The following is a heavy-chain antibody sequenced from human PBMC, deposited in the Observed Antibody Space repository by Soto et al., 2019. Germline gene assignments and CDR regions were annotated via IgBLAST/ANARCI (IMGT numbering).Heavy chain of an antibody. CDR1: GYTFTSYY. CDR3: ARVEMATIKGNAFDI. J-gene: IGHJ3*02. V-gene: IGHV1-46*01. Sequence: ASVKVSCKASGYTFTSYYMYWVRQAPGQGLEWMGIINPSGGSTSYAQKFQGRVTMTRDTFTSTVYMELSSLRSEDTAVYYCARVEMATIKGNAFDIWGQGTMVTVSS. CDR2: INPSGGST. D-gene: IGHD5-12*01.